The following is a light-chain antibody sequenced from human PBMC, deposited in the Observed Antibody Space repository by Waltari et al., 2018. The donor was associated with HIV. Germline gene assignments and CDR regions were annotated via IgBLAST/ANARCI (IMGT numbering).Light chain of an antibody. CDR2: GAT. J-gene: IGKJ3*01. Sequence: EIVLRQSPGTLSLSPGERATLSCRASQSVSSSYLAWYQHKPDQAPRLLIYGATSRATGIPDRFSGSGSGTDFTLTISRLEPEDFAVYFCQQYGTSFTFGPGTKVDIK. CDR1: QSVSSSY. V-gene: IGKV3-20*01. CDR3: QQYGTSFT.